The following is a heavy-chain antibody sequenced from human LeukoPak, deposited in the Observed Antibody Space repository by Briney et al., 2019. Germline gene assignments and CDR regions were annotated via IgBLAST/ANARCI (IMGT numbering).Heavy chain of an antibody. Sequence: PGGSLRLSCAAPGFTVSTDHMSWVRQAPGKGLEWVAVSYSDDNGYYTESVKGRFTISRDNSKNTLYLQMNSLRAEDTAIYYCARVWELSFDHWGQGTLVTVSS. V-gene: IGHV3-53*01. CDR2: SYSDDNG. CDR1: GFTVSTDH. J-gene: IGHJ4*02. D-gene: IGHD1-26*01. CDR3: ARVWELSFDH.